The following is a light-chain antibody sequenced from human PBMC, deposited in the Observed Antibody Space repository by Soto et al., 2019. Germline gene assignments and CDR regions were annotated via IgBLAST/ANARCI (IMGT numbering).Light chain of an antibody. Sequence: QSVLTQPASVSGSPGQSITISCTGTSSDVGGYNYVSWYQQHPGKAPKLMIYEVSNRPSGVSNRFSGSKSGNTASLTISGLQADDEADYYCSSYTSSSTLYVFGTGTKLTV. V-gene: IGLV2-14*01. CDR2: EVS. J-gene: IGLJ1*01. CDR3: SSYTSSSTLYV. CDR1: SSDVGGYNY.